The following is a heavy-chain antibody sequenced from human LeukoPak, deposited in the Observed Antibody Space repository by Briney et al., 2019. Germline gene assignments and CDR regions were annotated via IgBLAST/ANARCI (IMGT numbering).Heavy chain of an antibody. CDR1: GGSISSSGYY. J-gene: IGHJ4*02. CDR3: ARLGYCSSASCGPLDY. V-gene: IGHV4-39*02. Sequence: SETLSLTCTVSGGSISSSGYYWGWIRQPPGKGLEWIGNIYYSGSTYYNPSLKSRVTISVDTSKNHFSLKLNSVTAADTALYYCARLGYCSSASCGPLDYWGREPWSPSPQ. D-gene: IGHD2-2*01. CDR2: IYYSGST.